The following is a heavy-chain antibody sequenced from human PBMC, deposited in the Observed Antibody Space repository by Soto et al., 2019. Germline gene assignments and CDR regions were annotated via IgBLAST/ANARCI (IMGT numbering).Heavy chain of an antibody. J-gene: IGHJ4*02. D-gene: IGHD6-19*01. V-gene: IGHV4-59*01. Sequence: SETLSLTCTVSGGSISSYYWSWIRQPPGKGLEWIGYIYYSGSTNYNPSLKSRVTISVDTSKNQFSLKLSSVTAADTAVYYCARVDSSGWYCFDYWGQGTLVTVS. CDR1: GGSISSYY. CDR3: ARVDSSGWYCFDY. CDR2: IYYSGST.